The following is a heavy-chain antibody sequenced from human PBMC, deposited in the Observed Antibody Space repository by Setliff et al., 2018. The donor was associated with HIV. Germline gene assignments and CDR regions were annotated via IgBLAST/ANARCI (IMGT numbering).Heavy chain of an antibody. CDR2: IIPIFGTG. CDR1: GGTFINSA. CDR3: ATGRHYYDSSDYPANPFDV. V-gene: IGHV1-69*13. J-gene: IGHJ3*01. D-gene: IGHD3-22*01. Sequence: SVKVSCKASGGTFINSAFTWVRQAPGQGREWMGSIIPIFGTGNYAQNFHGRVTSTADGSTSTAYMELTSLRSEDTAVYYCATGRHYYDSSDYPANPFDVWGQGTLVTVSS.